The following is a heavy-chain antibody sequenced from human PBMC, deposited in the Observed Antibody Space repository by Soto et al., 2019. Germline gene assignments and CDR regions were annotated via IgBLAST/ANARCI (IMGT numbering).Heavy chain of an antibody. CDR1: GGTCSSYS. CDR2: IIPIFGTA. D-gene: IGHD2-15*01. J-gene: IGHJ6*02. CDR3: GREVVVAAGFMDV. Sequence: SVKVSCKASGGTCSSYSISWVRQAPGQGLEWMGGIIPIFGTANYAQKFQGRVTLTADESTSTAYMELSSLRSEDTAVYYCGREVVVAAGFMDVWGQGTTVSVSS. V-gene: IGHV1-69*13.